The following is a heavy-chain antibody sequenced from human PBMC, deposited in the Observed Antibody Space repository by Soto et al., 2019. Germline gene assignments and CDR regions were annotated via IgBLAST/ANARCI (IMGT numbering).Heavy chain of an antibody. CDR1: GFTVSSNY. J-gene: IGHJ4*02. CDR2: IYSGGST. CDR3: ARLPYRTPVYFDY. D-gene: IGHD4-4*01. V-gene: IGHV3-53*04. Sequence: GGSLRPSCAASGFTVSSNYMSWVRQAPGKGLEWVSVIYSGGSTYYADSVKGRFTISRHNSKNTLYLQMNSLRAEDTAVYYCARLPYRTPVYFDYWGQGTLVTVSS.